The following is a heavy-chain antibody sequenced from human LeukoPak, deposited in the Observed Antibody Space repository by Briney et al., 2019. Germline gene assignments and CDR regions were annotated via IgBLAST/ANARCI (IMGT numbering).Heavy chain of an antibody. CDR3: AKLRGPIVVVITTDY. CDR2: ISGSGGST. V-gene: IGHV3-23*01. J-gene: IGHJ4*02. D-gene: IGHD3-22*01. CDR1: GFTFSSYA. Sequence: GGSLRLSCAASGFTFSSYAMSWVRQAPGKGLERVSAISGSGGSTYYADSVKGRFTISRDNSKNTLYLQMNSLRAEDTAVYYCAKLRGPIVVVITTDYWGQGTLVTVSS.